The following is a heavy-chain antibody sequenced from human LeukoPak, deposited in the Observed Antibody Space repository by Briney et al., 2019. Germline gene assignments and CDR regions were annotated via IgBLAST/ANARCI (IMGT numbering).Heavy chain of an antibody. V-gene: IGHV1-2*02. D-gene: IGHD6-19*01. J-gene: IGHJ5*02. Sequence: GASVKVSCKASGYTFTGSYMHWVRQAPGQGLEWMGWINPNSGGTNYAQKFQGRVTMTRDTSISTAYMELSRLRSDDTAVYYCAREKRVAGSRGGFDPWGQGTLVPVSS. CDR3: AREKRVAGSRGGFDP. CDR2: INPNSGGT. CDR1: GYTFTGSY.